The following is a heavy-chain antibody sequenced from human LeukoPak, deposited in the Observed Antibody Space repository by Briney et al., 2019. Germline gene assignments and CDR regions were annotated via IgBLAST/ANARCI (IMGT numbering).Heavy chain of an antibody. D-gene: IGHD3-22*01. J-gene: IGHJ4*02. CDR1: GFTFDDYA. Sequence: GGSLRLSRAASGFTFDDYAMHWVRQAPGKGLEWVSGISWNSGSIGYADSVKGRFTISRDNAKNSLYLQMNSLRAEDMALYYCAKEKYPYDSSGYYDYWGQGTLVTVSS. CDR3: AKEKYPYDSSGYYDY. CDR2: ISWNSGSI. V-gene: IGHV3-9*03.